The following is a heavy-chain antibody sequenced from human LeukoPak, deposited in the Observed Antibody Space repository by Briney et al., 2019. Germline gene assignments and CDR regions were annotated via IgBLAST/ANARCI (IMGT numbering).Heavy chain of an antibody. J-gene: IGHJ5*02. CDR2: ISYSGST. CDR1: GGSIGSSRYY. CDR3: ARDCSGGSCYSGVGVDP. Sequence: PSETLSLTCTVSGGSIGSSRYYWGWLRQPPGKGLEWIGTISYSGSTYYNPSLKSRVTISLDRSKNQFSLKLSSVTAADTAVYYCARDCSGGSCYSGVGVDPWGQGTLVTVSS. V-gene: IGHV4-39*07. D-gene: IGHD2-15*01.